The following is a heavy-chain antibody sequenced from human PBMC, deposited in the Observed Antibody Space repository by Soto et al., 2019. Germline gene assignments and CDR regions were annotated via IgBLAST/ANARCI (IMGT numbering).Heavy chain of an antibody. CDR3: TRGNGQHLVEGYAFDI. Sequence: TGGSLRFSCAASGFTFSSYSMNWVRQAPGKGLEWVSYISSSSGTIYYADSVRGRFTISRDNAKNSLYLQMNSLRDEDTAVYYCTRGNGQHLVEGYAFDIWGQGTMVTVSS. D-gene: IGHD6-13*01. CDR1: GFTFSSYS. V-gene: IGHV3-48*02. CDR2: ISSSSGTI. J-gene: IGHJ3*02.